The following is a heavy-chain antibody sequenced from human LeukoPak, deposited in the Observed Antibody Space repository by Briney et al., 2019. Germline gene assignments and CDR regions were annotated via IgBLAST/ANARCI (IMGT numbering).Heavy chain of an antibody. V-gene: IGHV1-69*13. CDR3: ARDGGTSRYYYAFDY. Sequence: SVKVSCKASGGTFSSYAISWVRQAPGQGLEWMGGIIPIFGTAKYAQKFQGRVTITADESTSTAYMELSSLRSEDTAVYYCARDGGTSRYYYAFDYWGQGTLVTVCS. CDR2: IIPIFGTA. CDR1: GGTFSSYA. J-gene: IGHJ4*02. D-gene: IGHD3-22*01.